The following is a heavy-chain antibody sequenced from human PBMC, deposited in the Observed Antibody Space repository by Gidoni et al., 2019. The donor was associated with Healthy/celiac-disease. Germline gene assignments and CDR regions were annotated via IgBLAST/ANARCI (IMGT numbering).Heavy chain of an antibody. V-gene: IGHV5-51*01. J-gene: IGHJ3*01. CDR3: ARQHDSSGYYL. CDR1: GYSFHSYW. D-gene: IGHD3-22*01. Sequence: EVQLVQSGAEVKKSGVPLKISCKGSGYSFHSYWIGWVSEMPGKGLEWMGIIYPGDSDTRYTPSFQGQVTIAAKKSISTAYQQWSSLKASDTAMYYCARQHDSSGYYLWGQGTMVTVSS. CDR2: IYPGDSDT.